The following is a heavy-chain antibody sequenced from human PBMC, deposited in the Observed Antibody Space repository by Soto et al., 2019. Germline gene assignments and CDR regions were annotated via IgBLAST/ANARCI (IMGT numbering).Heavy chain of an antibody. CDR2: IYYSGST. CDR1: GGSISSYY. Sequence: SETLSLTCTVSGGSISSYYWSWIRQPPGKGLEWIGYIYYSGSTNYNPALKSRVTISVDTSKNQFSLKLSSVTAADTAVYYCARHAGSSWTPYYYYYLAVWGKGTTVTVSS. J-gene: IGHJ6*03. D-gene: IGHD6-13*01. V-gene: IGHV4-59*08. CDR3: ARHAGSSWTPYYYYYLAV.